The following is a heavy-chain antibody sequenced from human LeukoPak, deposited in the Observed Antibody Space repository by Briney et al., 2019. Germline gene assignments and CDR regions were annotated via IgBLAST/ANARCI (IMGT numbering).Heavy chain of an antibody. J-gene: IGHJ4*02. CDR3: ARDLNSYDSSASGH. CDR1: GFTVSSNH. D-gene: IGHD3-22*01. CDR2: IYSGGST. V-gene: IGHV3-53*01. Sequence: PGGSLRLSCAASGFTVSSNHMSWVRQAPGKGLEWVSVIYSGGSTYYADSVKGRFSISRDNSKNTLYLQMNSLRAEDTAVYYCARDLNSYDSSASGHWGQGTLDTVSS.